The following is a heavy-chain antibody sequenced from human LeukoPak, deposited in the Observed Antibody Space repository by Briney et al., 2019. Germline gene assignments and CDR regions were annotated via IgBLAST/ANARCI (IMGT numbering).Heavy chain of an antibody. CDR3: AKDLRRTTVTTFDY. V-gene: IGHV3-53*01. D-gene: IGHD4-17*01. J-gene: IGHJ4*02. CDR1: GFTVSSNS. CDR2: IYSGGNT. Sequence: GGSLRLSCTVSGFTVSSNSWSWVRQAPGKGLEWVSFIYSGGNTHYSDSVTGRFTISRDNSKNTLYLQMNSLRAEDTAVYYCAKDLRRTTVTTFDYWGQGTLVTVSS.